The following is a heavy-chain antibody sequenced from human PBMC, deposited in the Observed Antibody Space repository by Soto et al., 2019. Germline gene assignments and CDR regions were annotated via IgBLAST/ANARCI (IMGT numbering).Heavy chain of an antibody. V-gene: IGHV4-30-2*01. CDR2: IYHSGST. J-gene: IGHJ5*02. CDR1: GGSISSGGYS. CDR3: ARDNASPIAAAGTGVWFDP. Sequence: SETLSLTCAVSGGSISSGGYSWSWIRQPPGKGLEWIGYIYHSGSTYYNPSLKSRVTISVDRSKNQFSLKLSSVTAADTAVYYCARDNASPIAAAGTGVWFDPWGQGTLVTVSS. D-gene: IGHD6-13*01.